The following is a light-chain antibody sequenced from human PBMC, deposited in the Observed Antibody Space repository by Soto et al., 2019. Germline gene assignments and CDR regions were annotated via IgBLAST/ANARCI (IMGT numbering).Light chain of an antibody. J-gene: IGKJ1*01. CDR2: GAS. V-gene: IGKV3-20*01. Sequence: EIVLTQSPGTLSLSPGERATLSCRASQSVRSDYLAWYQQKPGQAPRLLIYGASSRATGIPARFTGSGSGTDFTLTISRLQPEDFAVYYCQQYNNWPWTFGQGTKVDIK. CDR1: QSVRSDY. CDR3: QQYNNWPWT.